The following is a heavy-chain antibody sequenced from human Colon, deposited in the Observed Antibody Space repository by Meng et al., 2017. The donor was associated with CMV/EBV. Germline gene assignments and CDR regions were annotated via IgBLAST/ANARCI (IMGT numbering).Heavy chain of an antibody. J-gene: IGHJ6*02. CDR3: VRRDYYSGLETSADPDL. CDR1: GYTFCTYR. CDR2: IYTATFET. D-gene: IGHD6-19*01. V-gene: IGHV5-51*01. Sequence: GESLKISCQAFGYTFCTYRIAWVRQTRGKGLEWVGMIYTATFETEYGPSFHGQVTMSVDSAINTAYLQWSSMRASDTAIYYCVRRDYYSGLETSADPDLWGQGTTVTVSS.